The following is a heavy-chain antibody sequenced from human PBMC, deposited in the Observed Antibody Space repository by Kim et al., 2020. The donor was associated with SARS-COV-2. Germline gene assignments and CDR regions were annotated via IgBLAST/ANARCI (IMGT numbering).Heavy chain of an antibody. V-gene: IGHV3-33*01. J-gene: IGHJ4*02. Sequence: YADSVKGRFTISRDSSKSTLYLQMNSLRAEDTAVYYCARGGIAAAGTADYWGQGTLVTVSS. D-gene: IGHD6-13*01. CDR3: ARGGIAAAGTADY.